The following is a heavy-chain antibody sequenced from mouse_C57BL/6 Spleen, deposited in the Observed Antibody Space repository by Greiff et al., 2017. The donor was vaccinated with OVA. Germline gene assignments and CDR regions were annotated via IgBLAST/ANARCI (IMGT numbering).Heavy chain of an antibody. Sequence: QVQLQQSGPELVKPGASVKISCKASGYTFTDYYINWVKPRPGQGLEWIGWLFPGSGSTYYNEKFKGKATLTVDKSSSTAYMSLSSLTSEDSAVYFWAHECGSSYSGYVEVWGPGTTITVSS. J-gene: IGHJ1*01. CDR3: AHECGSSYSGYVEV. CDR2: LFPGSGST. D-gene: IGHD1-1*01. V-gene: IGHV1-75*01. CDR1: GYTFTDYY.